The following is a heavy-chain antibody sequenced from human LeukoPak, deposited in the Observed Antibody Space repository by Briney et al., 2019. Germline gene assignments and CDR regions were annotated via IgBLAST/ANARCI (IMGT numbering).Heavy chain of an antibody. Sequence: SETLSLTCTVSGGSISSSSYYWGWIRQPPEKGLEWIGSIYYSGSTYYNPSLKSRVTISVDTSKNQFSLKLSSVTAADTAVYYCARVYGDYVPYYFDYWGQGTLVTVSS. CDR2: IYYSGST. D-gene: IGHD4-17*01. CDR1: GGSISSSSYY. CDR3: ARVYGDYVPYYFDY. J-gene: IGHJ4*02. V-gene: IGHV4-39*01.